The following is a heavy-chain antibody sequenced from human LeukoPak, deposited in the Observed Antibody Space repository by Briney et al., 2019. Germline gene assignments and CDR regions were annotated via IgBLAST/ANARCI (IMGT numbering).Heavy chain of an antibody. J-gene: IGHJ5*02. CDR2: INPDSGGT. CDR1: GYTFTGYY. Sequence: ASAKVSCKASGYTFTGYYLHWVRQAPGQGLEWMGWINPDSGGTYFAQKFQGRVTMTRDTSINTAYMELTTLSSDDPAIYYCTREQLSTTSWFDPWGQGTLVTVSS. V-gene: IGHV1-2*02. CDR3: TREQLSTTSWFDP. D-gene: IGHD5-12*01.